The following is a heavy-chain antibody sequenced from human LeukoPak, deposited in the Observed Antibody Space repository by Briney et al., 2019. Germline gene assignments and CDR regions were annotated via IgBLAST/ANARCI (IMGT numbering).Heavy chain of an antibody. D-gene: IGHD1-26*01. J-gene: IGHJ4*02. V-gene: IGHV5-51*01. CDR1: GYNFTTYW. Sequence: HGESLKISCKGSGYNFTTYWISWARQLPGKGLEWMGIIYPGDSDTRYSPSFQGQVTISADKSISTAYLQWSSLKASDTAMYYCVRREWEPDVYYFDYGGQGTLVTVSS. CDR3: VRREWEPDVYYFDY. CDR2: IYPGDSDT.